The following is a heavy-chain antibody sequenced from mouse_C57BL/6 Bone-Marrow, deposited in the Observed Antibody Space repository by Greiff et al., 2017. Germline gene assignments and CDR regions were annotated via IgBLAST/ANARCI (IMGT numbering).Heavy chain of an antibody. CDR1: GYTFTSYW. CDR3: ERQLRGWFAY. J-gene: IGHJ3*01. Sequence: VQLQQPGAELVKPGASVKMSCTASGYTFTSYWITWVKPRPGQGLEWIGDIYPGSGSTNYNEKFKSKATLTVDTSYSTAYMQLSILTSEDSAVYYCERQLRGWFAYWGQGTLVTVSA. D-gene: IGHD3-2*02. CDR2: IYPGSGST. V-gene: IGHV1-55*01.